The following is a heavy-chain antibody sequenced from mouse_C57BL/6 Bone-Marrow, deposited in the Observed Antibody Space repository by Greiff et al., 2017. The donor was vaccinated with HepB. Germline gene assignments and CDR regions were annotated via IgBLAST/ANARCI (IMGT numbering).Heavy chain of an antibody. CDR2: IYPGSGST. Sequence: QVQLQQSGAELVKPGASVKMSCKASGYTFTSYWITWVKQRPGKGLEWIGDIYPGSGSTNYNEKFKSKATLTVDTSSSTAYMQLSSLTSEDSAVYYCAINYYGCSPYAYWCRGHLVTVSA. CDR1: GYTFTSYW. CDR3: AINYYGCSPYAY. J-gene: IGHJ3*01. V-gene: IGHV1-55*01. D-gene: IGHD1-1*01.